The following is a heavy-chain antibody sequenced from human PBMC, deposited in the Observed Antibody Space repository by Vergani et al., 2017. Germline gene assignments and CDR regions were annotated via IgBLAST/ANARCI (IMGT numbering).Heavy chain of an antibody. CDR1: GFTFISYG. J-gene: IGHJ4*02. V-gene: IGHV3-30*02. CDR3: AKEGGGYCSGGTCYPEY. Sequence: QVQLVESAGGVVQPGGSLRLSCAASGFTFISYGMHWVRQAPGKGLEWVASIRTDESRRYYGDSMEGPFTISRDNSKNTLYLQMKSLRPEDTAVYYCAKEGGGYCSGGTCYPEYWGQGTLVIVSS. D-gene: IGHD2-15*01. CDR2: IRTDESRR.